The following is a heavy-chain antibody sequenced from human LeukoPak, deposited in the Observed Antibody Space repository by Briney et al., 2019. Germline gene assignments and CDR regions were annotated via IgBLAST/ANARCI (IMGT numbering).Heavy chain of an antibody. Sequence: GRSLRLSCAASGFTFSSYAMHWVRQAPGKGLEWVAVISYDGSNKYYADSVKGRFTISRDNSKNTLYLQMNSLRAEDTAVYYCARDNGDIVATATYYFDYWGQGTLVTVSS. D-gene: IGHD5-12*01. J-gene: IGHJ4*02. V-gene: IGHV3-30*04. CDR2: ISYDGSNK. CDR3: ARDNGDIVATATYYFDY. CDR1: GFTFSSYA.